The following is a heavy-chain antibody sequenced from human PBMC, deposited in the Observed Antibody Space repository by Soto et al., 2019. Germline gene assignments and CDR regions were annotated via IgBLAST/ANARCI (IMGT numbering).Heavy chain of an antibody. CDR3: ARLTMIVVPVRYNWFDP. D-gene: IGHD3-22*01. Sequence: SETLSLTCTVSGCSISSYYWSWIRQPPGKGLEWIGYIYYSGSTNYNPSLKSRVTISVDTSKNQFSLKLSSVTAADTAVYYCARLTMIVVPVRYNWFDPWGQGTLVTVSS. V-gene: IGHV4-59*08. J-gene: IGHJ5*02. CDR2: IYYSGST. CDR1: GCSISSYY.